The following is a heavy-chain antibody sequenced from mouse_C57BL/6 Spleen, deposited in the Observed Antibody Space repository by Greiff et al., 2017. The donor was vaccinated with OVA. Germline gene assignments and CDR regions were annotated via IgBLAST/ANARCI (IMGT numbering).Heavy chain of an antibody. CDR1: GYSFTGYY. CDR2: INPSTGGT. V-gene: IGHV1-42*01. J-gene: IGHJ2*01. CDR3: ARSLIYYYGSSQYYFDY. D-gene: IGHD1-1*01. Sequence: EVQLQQSGPELVKPGASVKISCKASGYSFTGYYMNWVKQSPEKSLEWIGEINPSTGGTTYNQKFKAKATLTVDKSSSTAYMQLKSLTSEDSAVYYCARSLIYYYGSSQYYFDYWGQGTTLTVSS.